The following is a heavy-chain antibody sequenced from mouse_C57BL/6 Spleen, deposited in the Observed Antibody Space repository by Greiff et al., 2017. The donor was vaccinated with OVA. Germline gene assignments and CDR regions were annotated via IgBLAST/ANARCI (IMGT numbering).Heavy chain of an antibody. V-gene: IGHV10-1*01. CDR3: VRHRFGYDGGYFDV. J-gene: IGHJ1*03. D-gene: IGHD2-12*01. Sequence: EVQRVESGGGLVQPKGSLKLSCAASGFSFNTYAMNWVRQAPGKGLEWVARIRSKSNNYATYYADSVKDRFTISRDDSESMLYLQMNNLKTEDTAMYYCVRHRFGYDGGYFDVWGTGTTVTVSS. CDR1: GFSFNTYA. CDR2: IRSKSNNYAT.